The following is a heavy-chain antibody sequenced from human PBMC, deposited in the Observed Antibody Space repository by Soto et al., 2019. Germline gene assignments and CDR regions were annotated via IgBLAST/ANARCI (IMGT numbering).Heavy chain of an antibody. J-gene: IGHJ6*02. CDR3: ARATGGAGFGVVIMDYYYYGMDV. Sequence: PSETLSLTCTVSCGSISSGGYYWSWIRQHPGKGLEWIGYIYYSGSTYYNPSLKSRVTISVDTSKNQFSLKLSSVTAADTAVYYCARATGGAGFGVVIMDYYYYGMDVWGQGTTVTVSS. D-gene: IGHD3-3*01. V-gene: IGHV4-31*03. CDR2: IYYSGST. CDR1: CGSISSGGYY.